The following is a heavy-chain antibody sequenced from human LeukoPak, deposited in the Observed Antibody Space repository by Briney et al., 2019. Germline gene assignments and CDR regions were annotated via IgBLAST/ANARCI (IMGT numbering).Heavy chain of an antibody. D-gene: IGHD3-3*01. CDR3: ARLGPTKRFLEWLPHLGAFDI. CDR2: INHSGST. V-gene: IGHV4-34*01. CDR1: GGSFSGYY. Sequence: PSETLSLTCAVYGGSFSGYYWSWIHQPPGKGLEWIGEINHSGSTNYNPSLKSRVTISVDTSKNQFSLKLSSVTAADTAVYYCARLGPTKRFLEWLPHLGAFDIWGQGTMVTVSS. J-gene: IGHJ3*02.